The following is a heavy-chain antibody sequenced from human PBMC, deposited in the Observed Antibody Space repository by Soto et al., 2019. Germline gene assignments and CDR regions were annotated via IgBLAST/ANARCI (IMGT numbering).Heavy chain of an antibody. CDR3: ARDAPRGTGTPAYYYGMDV. CDR2: ISSSSSTI. V-gene: IGHV3-48*01. CDR1: GFTFSSYS. J-gene: IGHJ6*02. D-gene: IGHD1-1*01. Sequence: EVQLVESGGGLVQPGGSLRLSCAASGFTFSSYSMNWVRQAPGKGLEWVSYISSSSSTIYYADSVKGRFTISRDNAKNSLYLQMNSLRAEDTAVYYCARDAPRGTGTPAYYYGMDVWGQGTTVTVSS.